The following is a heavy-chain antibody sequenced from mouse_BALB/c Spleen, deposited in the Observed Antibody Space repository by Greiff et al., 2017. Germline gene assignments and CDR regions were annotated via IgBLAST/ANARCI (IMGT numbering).Heavy chain of an antibody. CDR2: ISSGGST. CDR1: GFTFSSYA. J-gene: IGHJ4*01. D-gene: IGHD2-14*01. V-gene: IGHV5-6-5*01. CDR3: ARGGPYYRYDDYAMDY. Sequence: EVHLVESGGGLVKPGGSLKLSCAASGFTFSSYAMSWVRQTPEKRLEWVASISSGGSTYYTDSVKGRFTISRDNARNILYLQMSSLRSEDTAMYYCARGGPYYRYDDYAMDYWGQGTSVTVSS.